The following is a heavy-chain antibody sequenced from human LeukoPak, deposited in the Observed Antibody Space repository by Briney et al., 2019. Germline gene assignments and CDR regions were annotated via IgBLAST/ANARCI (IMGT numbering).Heavy chain of an antibody. V-gene: IGHV3-23*01. CDR3: AKDNRRGIVVVPAAIGY. CDR1: GFTFSSYA. D-gene: IGHD2-2*02. J-gene: IGHJ4*02. Sequence: GGSLRLSCAASGFTFSSYAMSWVRQAPGKGLEWVSAISGSGGSTYYADSVKGRFTISRDNSKNTLYLQMNSLRAEDTAVYYCAKDNRRGIVVVPAAIGYWGQGTLVTVSS. CDR2: ISGSGGST.